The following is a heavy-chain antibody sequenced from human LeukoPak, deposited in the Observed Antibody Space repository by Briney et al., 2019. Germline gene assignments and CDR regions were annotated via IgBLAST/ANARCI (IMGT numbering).Heavy chain of an antibody. Sequence: PGGSLRLSCTASGFTFGDYAVTWVRQAPGKGLEWVGFIRSKAYGGTTEYAASVRGRFTISRDDSKSIAYLQMNSLKTEDAAVYYCSRNNEYTSSYYWGQGTLVTVSS. CDR3: SRNNEYTSSYY. D-gene: IGHD6-6*01. V-gene: IGHV3-49*04. CDR2: IRSKAYGGTT. CDR1: GFTFGDYA. J-gene: IGHJ4*02.